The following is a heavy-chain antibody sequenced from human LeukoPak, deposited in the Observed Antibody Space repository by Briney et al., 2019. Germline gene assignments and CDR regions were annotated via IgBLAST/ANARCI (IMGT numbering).Heavy chain of an antibody. V-gene: IGHV3-30*18. CDR1: GFTFSSYG. J-gene: IGHJ4*02. CDR3: AKGREQQLFDY. CDR2: ISYDGSNK. D-gene: IGHD6-13*01. Sequence: PTGRSLRLSCAASGFTFSSYGMHWVRQAPGKGLEWVAVISYDGSNKYYADSVKGRFTISRDNSKNTLYLQMNSLRAEDTAVYYCAKGREQQLFDYWGQGTLVTVSS.